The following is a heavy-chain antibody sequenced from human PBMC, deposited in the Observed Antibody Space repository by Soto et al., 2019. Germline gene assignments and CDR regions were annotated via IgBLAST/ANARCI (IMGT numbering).Heavy chain of an antibody. Sequence: GGXLRLSCAASGFTFSSYAMSWVRQAPEKGLEWVSAISGSGGSTYYADSVKGRFTISRDNSKNTLYLQMNSLRAEDTAVYYCAKRERYFDWLLVGPMYFDYWGQGTLVTVSS. V-gene: IGHV3-23*01. CDR2: ISGSGGST. J-gene: IGHJ4*02. CDR1: GFTFSSYA. CDR3: AKRERYFDWLLVGPMYFDY. D-gene: IGHD3-9*01.